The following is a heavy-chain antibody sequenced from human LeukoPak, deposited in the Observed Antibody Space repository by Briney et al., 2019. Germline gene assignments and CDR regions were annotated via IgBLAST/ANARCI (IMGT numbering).Heavy chain of an antibody. Sequence: GGSLRLSCAASGFTFSNYAMSWVRQAAGEGLEWVSTISGRGGSTYYADSVKGRFTISRDNPRNTLYLQMNSLRAEDTAVYYCSYYYDSSGYLDYWGQGTLVTVSS. V-gene: IGHV3-23*01. CDR3: SYYYDSSGYLDY. J-gene: IGHJ4*02. CDR1: GFTFSNYA. D-gene: IGHD3-22*01. CDR2: ISGRGGST.